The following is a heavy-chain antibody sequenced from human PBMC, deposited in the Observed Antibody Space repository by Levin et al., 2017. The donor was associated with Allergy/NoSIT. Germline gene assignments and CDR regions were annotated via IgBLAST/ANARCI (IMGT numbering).Heavy chain of an antibody. CDR1: GYTFTGYY. V-gene: IGHV1-2*02. CDR2: INPNSGGT. CDR3: ARESDDYIWGRSLGWFDP. J-gene: IGHJ5*02. D-gene: IGHD3-16*01. Sequence: ASVKVSCKASGYTFTGYYMHWVRQAPGQGLEWMGWINPNSGGTNYAQKSQGRDTMTRDTSISTAYMEMSRLRSDDTAVYYCARESDDYIWGRSLGWFDPWGQGTLVTVSS.